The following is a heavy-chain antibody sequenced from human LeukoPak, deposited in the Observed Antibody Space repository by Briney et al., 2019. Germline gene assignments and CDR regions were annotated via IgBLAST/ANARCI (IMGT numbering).Heavy chain of an antibody. CDR1: GGSISSGSYY. D-gene: IGHD3-22*01. CDR2: IYTSGST. CDR3: ARDLFRAGYYYDSSGYYENWFDP. Sequence: SETLSLTCTVSGGSISSGSYYWSWIRQPAGKGLEWIGRIYTSGSTNYNPSLKSRVTISVDTSKNQFSLKLSSFTAPDTAVYYCARDLFRAGYYYDSSGYYENWFDPWGQGTLVTVSS. V-gene: IGHV4-61*02. J-gene: IGHJ5*02.